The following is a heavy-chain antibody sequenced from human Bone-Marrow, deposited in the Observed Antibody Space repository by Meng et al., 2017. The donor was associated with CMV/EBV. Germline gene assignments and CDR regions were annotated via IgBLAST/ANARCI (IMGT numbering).Heavy chain of an antibody. J-gene: IGHJ4*02. V-gene: IGHV4-34*01. CDR3: ARGRRGVVTIDY. CDR2: INHSGST. D-gene: IGHD3-22*01. CDR1: GGSFSGYY. Sequence: GSLRLSCAVYGGSFSGYYWSWIRQPPGKGLEWIGEINHSGSTNYNPSLKSRVTISVDTSKNQFFLKLSSVTAADTAVYYCARGRRGVVTIDYWGQGTLVTVSS.